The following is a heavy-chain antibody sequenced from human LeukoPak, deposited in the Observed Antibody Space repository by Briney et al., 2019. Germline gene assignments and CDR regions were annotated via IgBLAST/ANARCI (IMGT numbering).Heavy chain of an antibody. D-gene: IGHD2-15*01. Sequence: GASVNVSCKASGGTFSSYAISWVRQAPGQGLEWMGGIIPIFGTANYAQKFQGRVTITADESTSTAYMELSSLRSEDTAVYYCAREIPEKGYCSGGSCYSGGFDYWGQGTLVTVSS. CDR1: GGTFSSYA. V-gene: IGHV1-69*13. CDR3: AREIPEKGYCSGGSCYSGGFDY. CDR2: IIPIFGTA. J-gene: IGHJ4*02.